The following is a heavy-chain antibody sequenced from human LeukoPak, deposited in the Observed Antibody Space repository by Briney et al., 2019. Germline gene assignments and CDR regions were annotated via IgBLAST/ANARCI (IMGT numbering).Heavy chain of an antibody. V-gene: IGHV3-7*01. CDR2: IKQDGSEK. Sequence: GGSLRLSCAASGFTFSSYWMSWVRQAPGKGLEWVANIKQDGSEKYYVDSVKGRFTTSRDNAKNSLYLQMNSLRAEDTAVYYCARNYRGHRYYYYYMDVWGKGTTVTISS. D-gene: IGHD3-10*01. CDR3: ARNYRGHRYYYYYMDV. J-gene: IGHJ6*03. CDR1: GFTFSSYW.